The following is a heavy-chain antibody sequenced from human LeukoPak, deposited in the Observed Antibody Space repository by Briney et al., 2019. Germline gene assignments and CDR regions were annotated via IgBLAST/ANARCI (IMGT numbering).Heavy chain of an antibody. CDR1: GYTFTGYY. V-gene: IGHV1-2*02. D-gene: IGHD3-9*01. J-gene: IGHJ4*02. CDR3: AILTGYYRLRFGGNFDY. Sequence: GASVNVSCKASGYTFTGYYMHWVRQAPGQGLEWMGWINPNSGGTNYAQKFQGRVTMTRDTSISTAYMELSRLRSDDTAVYYCAILTGYYRLRFGGNFDYWGQGTLVTVSS. CDR2: INPNSGGT.